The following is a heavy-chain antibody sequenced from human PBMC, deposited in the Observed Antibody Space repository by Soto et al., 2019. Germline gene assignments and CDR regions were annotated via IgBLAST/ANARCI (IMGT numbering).Heavy chain of an antibody. CDR3: ARDRGYSYGYSLQGYYYGMDV. D-gene: IGHD5-18*01. CDR2: IIPIFGTA. J-gene: IGHJ6*02. V-gene: IGHV1-69*13. Sequence: SVKVSCKASGGTFSSYAISWVRQAPGQGLEWMGGIIPIFGTANYAQKFQGRVTITADESTSTAYMELSSLRSEDTAVYYCARDRGYSYGYSLQGYYYGMDVWGQGTKVTVSS. CDR1: GGTFSSYA.